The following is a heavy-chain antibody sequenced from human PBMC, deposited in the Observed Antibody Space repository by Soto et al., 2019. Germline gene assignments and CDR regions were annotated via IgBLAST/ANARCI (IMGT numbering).Heavy chain of an antibody. CDR2: ISYDGSNK. CDR1: GLTFSSYG. CDR3: AKDTYYHDSSGYYIFDY. Sequence: QVQLVESGGGVVQPGRSLRLSCAASGLTFSSYGMHWVCQAPGKGLEWVAVISYDGSNKNYADSVKGRFTISRDNSKNTVYLQMNSLRAEDTAVYYCAKDTYYHDSSGYYIFDYWGQGTLVTVSS. J-gene: IGHJ4*02. V-gene: IGHV3-30*18. D-gene: IGHD3-22*01.